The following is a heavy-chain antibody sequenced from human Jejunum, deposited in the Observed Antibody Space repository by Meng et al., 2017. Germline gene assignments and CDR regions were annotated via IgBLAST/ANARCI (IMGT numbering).Heavy chain of an antibody. CDR2: VYYSGHT. CDR1: GDSVSSDNYY. J-gene: IGHJ4*02. V-gene: IGHV4-61*03. Sequence: RLQDSGPGLVRPSETLSLTCTVSGDSVSSDNYYWSWIRQPPGKGLEWIGYVYYSGHTDCNPSLKSRLSISIDTSKNHFSLKLSSVTAADTAVYYCARTPLYSGSYYFDPWGQGALVTVSS. CDR3: ARTPLYSGSYYFDP. D-gene: IGHD1-26*01.